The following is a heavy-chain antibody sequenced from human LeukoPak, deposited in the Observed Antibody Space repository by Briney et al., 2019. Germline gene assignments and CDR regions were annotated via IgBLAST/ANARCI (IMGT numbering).Heavy chain of an antibody. CDR3: ARCIAVAGTKGGNWFDP. CDR1: GGTFSSYA. D-gene: IGHD6-19*01. J-gene: IGHJ5*02. Sequence: SVKVSCKASGGTFSSYAISWVRQAPGQGLEWVGRIIPILGIANYAQKFQGRVTITADKSTSTAYMELSSLRSEDTAVYYCARCIAVAGTKGGNWFDPWGQGTLVTVSS. V-gene: IGHV1-69*04. CDR2: IIPILGIA.